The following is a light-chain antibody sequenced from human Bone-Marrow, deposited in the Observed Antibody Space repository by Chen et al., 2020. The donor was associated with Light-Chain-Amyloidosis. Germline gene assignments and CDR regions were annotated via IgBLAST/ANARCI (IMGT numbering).Light chain of an antibody. CDR2: AAS. CDR1: QSVSSK. V-gene: IGKV3-15*01. Sequence: EIVMTQSPGTLSVSPGERATLSCRASQSVSSKLACYQQRPGQGPRLLIYAASTRATGIPARFSGSGSETEFTLTISSLQSEDFAVYYCQQYHNWPPSLTFGGGTKVEIK. CDR3: QQYHNWPPSLT. J-gene: IGKJ4*01.